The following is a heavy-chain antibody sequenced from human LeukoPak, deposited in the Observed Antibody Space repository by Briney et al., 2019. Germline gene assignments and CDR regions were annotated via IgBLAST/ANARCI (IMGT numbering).Heavy chain of an antibody. Sequence: GGSLRLSCAASGFTFSSYGMNWVRQAPGKGLEWISFISYDGSNKYYADSVQGRFTISRDIFKNTLYLQMNSLRTEDTAVYYCARDEAVAGPFDYWGQGTLVTVSS. J-gene: IGHJ4*02. CDR3: ARDEAVAGPFDY. CDR2: ISYDGSNK. CDR1: GFTFSSYG. D-gene: IGHD6-19*01. V-gene: IGHV3-30*03.